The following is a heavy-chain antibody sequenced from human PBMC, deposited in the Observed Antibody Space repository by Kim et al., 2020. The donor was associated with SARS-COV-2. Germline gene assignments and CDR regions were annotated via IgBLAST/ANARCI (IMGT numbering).Heavy chain of an antibody. Sequence: ADSVKGRFTVSRDNSKDTLSLQMNSLRAEDTAVYYCAKDGFGGSYLDYFDYWGQGALVTVSS. J-gene: IGHJ4*02. V-gene: IGHV3-23*01. CDR3: AKDGFGGSYLDYFDY. D-gene: IGHD1-26*01.